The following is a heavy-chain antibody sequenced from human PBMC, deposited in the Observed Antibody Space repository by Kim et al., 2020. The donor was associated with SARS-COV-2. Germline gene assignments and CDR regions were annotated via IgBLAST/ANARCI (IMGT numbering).Heavy chain of an antibody. CDR1: GGTFSSYA. J-gene: IGHJ6*02. CDR3: ARGGFKRSQVFPYYSYYGMDV. V-gene: IGHV1-69*13. CDR2: IIPIFGTA. Sequence: SVKVSCKASGGTFSSYAISWVRQAPGQGLEWMGGIIPIFGTANYAQKFQGRFTITADESTSTAYMELSSLGSEDTAVYYCARGGFKRSQVFPYYSYYGMDVWGQGTTVTVSS. D-gene: IGHD3-10*01.